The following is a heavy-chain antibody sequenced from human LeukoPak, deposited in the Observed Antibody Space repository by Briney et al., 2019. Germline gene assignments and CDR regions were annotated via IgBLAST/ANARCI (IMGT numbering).Heavy chain of an antibody. Sequence: GGSLRLSCAASVFTFSSYAMSWVRQAPGKGLEWVSAISGGGGSTYYAASVKGRFTFSRDNSKNTLYLQMNSLRAEDTALYYCAKRRTFSSSWCVFDLWGRGTLVTVSS. J-gene: IGHJ2*01. CDR3: AKRRTFSSSWCVFDL. V-gene: IGHV3-23*01. CDR2: ISGGGGST. D-gene: IGHD6-13*01. CDR1: VFTFSSYA.